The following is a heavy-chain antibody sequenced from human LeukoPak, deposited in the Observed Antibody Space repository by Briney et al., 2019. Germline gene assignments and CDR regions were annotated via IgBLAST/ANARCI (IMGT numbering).Heavy chain of an antibody. CDR1: EFTFGSYW. Sequence: GGSLRLSCVASEFTFGSYWMSWVRQAPGKGLEWVANIKQGGSEKYYVDSVKGRFTISRDNAKNSLYVQMNSLRAEDTAVYYCARVLYTSGWYYLDYWGQGTLVTVSS. CDR2: IKQGGSEK. CDR3: ARVLYTSGWYYLDY. V-gene: IGHV3-7*03. D-gene: IGHD6-19*01. J-gene: IGHJ4*02.